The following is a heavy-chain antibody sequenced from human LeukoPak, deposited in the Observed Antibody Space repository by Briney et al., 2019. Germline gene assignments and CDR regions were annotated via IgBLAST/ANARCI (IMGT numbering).Heavy chain of an antibody. CDR3: ARGRRPLSVVVTAKRKPQGSAFDI. J-gene: IGHJ3*02. Sequence: PSETLSLTCAVHGPSFSGYFWSWIRQPPGKGLEWIGEINHSGSTNYNPSLKSRVTISVDTSKNQFSLKLSSVTAADTAVYYCARGRRPLSVVVTAKRKPQGSAFDIWGQGTMVTVSS. V-gene: IGHV4-34*01. CDR1: GPSFSGYF. CDR2: INHSGST. D-gene: IGHD2-21*02.